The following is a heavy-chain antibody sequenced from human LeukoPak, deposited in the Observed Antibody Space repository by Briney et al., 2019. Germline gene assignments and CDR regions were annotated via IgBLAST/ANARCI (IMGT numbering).Heavy chain of an antibody. CDR3: ARGKVGVDWYFDF. J-gene: IGHJ2*01. D-gene: IGHD2-15*01. Sequence: VASVKVSCKASGYTFTDYYLHWVRQAPGQGLEWMGWIKPNTGDTKYAQRFQGRVTMTRDTSISTAYMELSNLRSDDTAVYYCARGKVGVDWYFDFWGRGTLVSVSS. CDR2: IKPNTGDT. V-gene: IGHV1-2*02. CDR1: GYTFTDYY.